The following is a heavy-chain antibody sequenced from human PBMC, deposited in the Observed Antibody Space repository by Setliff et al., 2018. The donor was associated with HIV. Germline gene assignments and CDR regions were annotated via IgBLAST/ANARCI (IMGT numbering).Heavy chain of an antibody. Sequence: SETLSLTCGISDYSITSGYYWGWIRQPPGKGLEWIGSIYRSGSTNYNPSLKSRVTISVDTSKNQFSLKLRSVTAADTAVYYCARETYYYDNPQYYYYYMDVWGKGTTVTVSS. CDR3: ARETYYYDNPQYYYYYMDV. CDR1: DYSITSGYY. CDR2: IYRSGST. J-gene: IGHJ6*03. V-gene: IGHV4-38-2*01. D-gene: IGHD3-22*01.